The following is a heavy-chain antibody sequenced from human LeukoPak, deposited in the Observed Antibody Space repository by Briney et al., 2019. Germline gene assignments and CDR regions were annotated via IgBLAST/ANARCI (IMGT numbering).Heavy chain of an antibody. J-gene: IGHJ4*02. Sequence: GGSLRLSCAASGFTFSSYAMSWVRQAPGKGLEWVSTISDNGGRTYYADSVKGRFTISRDNSKNTLFLQMNSLRAEDSAVYYCATDREGDPSAYYLVGGQGTLITVSS. CDR3: ATDREGDPSAYYLV. CDR1: GFTFSSYA. D-gene: IGHD3-22*01. CDR2: ISDNGGRT. V-gene: IGHV3-23*01.